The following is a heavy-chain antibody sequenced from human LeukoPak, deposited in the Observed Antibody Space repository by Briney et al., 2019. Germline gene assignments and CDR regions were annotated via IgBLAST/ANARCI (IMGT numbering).Heavy chain of an antibody. J-gene: IGHJ3*02. CDR3: ARRDLYYDFWSGPYAFDI. CDR2: IYPGDSDT. Sequence: GESLKISCKGSGYSFTTYWIGWVRQMPGKGLEWMGIIYPGDSDTRYSPSFQGQVTISADKSISTAYLQWSSLKASDTAMYYCARRDLYYDFWSGPYAFDIWGQGTMVTVSS. D-gene: IGHD3-3*01. V-gene: IGHV5-51*01. CDR1: GYSFTTYW.